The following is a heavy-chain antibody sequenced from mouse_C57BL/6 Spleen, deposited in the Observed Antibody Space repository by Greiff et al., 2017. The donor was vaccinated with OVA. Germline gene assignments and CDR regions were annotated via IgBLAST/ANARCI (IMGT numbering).Heavy chain of an antibody. J-gene: IGHJ2*01. Sequence: VQLQQSGAELVRPGASVKLSCKASGYTFTDYYINWVKQRPGQGLEWIARIYPGSGNTYYNEKFKGKATLTAEKSSSTAYMQLSSLTSEYSAVYFYARFHNYYGSSPYYFDYWGQVTTLTVSS. CDR3: ARFHNYYGSSPYYFDY. CDR2: IYPGSGNT. V-gene: IGHV1-76*01. CDR1: GYTFTDYY. D-gene: IGHD1-1*01.